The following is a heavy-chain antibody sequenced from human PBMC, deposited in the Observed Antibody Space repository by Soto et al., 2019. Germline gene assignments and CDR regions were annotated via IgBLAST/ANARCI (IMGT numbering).Heavy chain of an antibody. CDR2: IYWDDDK. V-gene: IGHV2-5*02. D-gene: IGHD6-19*01. CDR3: AHKRVYSSGWAYFDY. J-gene: IGHJ4*01. CDR1: GFSLSTSGVG. Sequence: QITLKESGPTLVKPTQTLTLTCTFSGFSLSTSGVGVGWIRQPPGKALEWLALIYWDDDKRYSPSLKSRLTITMDTSKNQVVLTMTNMDPVDTATYYCAHKRVYSSGWAYFDYWGHGTLVTVSS.